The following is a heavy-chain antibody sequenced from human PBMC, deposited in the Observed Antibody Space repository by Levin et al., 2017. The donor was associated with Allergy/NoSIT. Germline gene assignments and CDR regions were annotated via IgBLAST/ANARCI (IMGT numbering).Heavy chain of an antibody. J-gene: IGHJ4*02. CDR1: GSTFTNSY. CDR3: ARFPHCSADRCSPFDD. Sequence: ASVKVSCKASGSTFTNSYINWVRQAPGQGPEWMGIINSSGGRTAYAQKFHDRITMTTDASTGTVYMELSSLRSDDTAVYYCARFPHCSADRCSPFDDWGQGTLVSVSS. CDR2: INSSGGRT. D-gene: IGHD3-22*01. V-gene: IGHV1-46*01.